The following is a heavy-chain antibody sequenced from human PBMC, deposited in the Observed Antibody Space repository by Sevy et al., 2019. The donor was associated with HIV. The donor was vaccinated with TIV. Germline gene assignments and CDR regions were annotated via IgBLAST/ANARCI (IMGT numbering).Heavy chain of an antibody. CDR1: GFTFSSYW. V-gene: IGHV3-7*01. J-gene: IGHJ4*02. CDR3: VREGVGGYSYSLDC. Sequence: GGSLRLSCAASGFTFSSYWMSWVRQAPGKGLEWVATMKEDGSERNYVDSVKGRFTISRDNAKNSLYLQMNILRAEDTAVYYCVREGVGGYSYSLDCWGQGTLVTVSS. D-gene: IGHD5-18*01. CDR2: MKEDGSER.